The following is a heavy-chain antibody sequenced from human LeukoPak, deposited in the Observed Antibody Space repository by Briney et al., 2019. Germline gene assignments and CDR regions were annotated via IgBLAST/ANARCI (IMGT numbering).Heavy chain of an antibody. D-gene: IGHD6-13*01. Sequence: SETLSLTCGVSGGSFSNYYWNWIRQPPGKGLEWIGEINHSGSANFNPSLKSRVTISLDTSKNHFFLNLTSVTAADTAVYYCARGGYTSSWLNYWGQGTLVTVSS. V-gene: IGHV4-34*01. CDR1: GGSFSNYY. J-gene: IGHJ4*02. CDR3: ARGGYTSSWLNY. CDR2: INHSGSA.